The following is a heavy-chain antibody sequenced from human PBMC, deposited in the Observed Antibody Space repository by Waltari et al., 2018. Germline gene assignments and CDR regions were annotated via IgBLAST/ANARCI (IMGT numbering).Heavy chain of an antibody. CDR2: IYYSGST. J-gene: IGHJ4*02. CDR1: GGSISSHY. CDR3: ARERELLRAFDY. V-gene: IGHV4-59*11. Sequence: QVQLQESGPGLVKPSETLSLTCTVSGGSISSHYWSWIRQPPGKGLEWIGYIYYSGSTTYNPSLKSRVTISVDTSKNQFSLKLSSVTAADTAVYYCARERELLRAFDYWGQGTLVTVSS. D-gene: IGHD1-26*01.